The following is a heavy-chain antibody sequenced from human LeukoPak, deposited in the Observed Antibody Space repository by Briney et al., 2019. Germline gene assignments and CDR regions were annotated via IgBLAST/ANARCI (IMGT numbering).Heavy chain of an antibody. V-gene: IGHV4-39*01. Sequence: PSETLSLTCTVSGGSISSSSYYWGWIRQPPGKGLEWIGSIYYSGSTYYNPSLKSRVTISVDTPKNQFSLKLSSVTAADTAVYYCARQLGGWYGPNFDYWGQGTLVTVSS. CDR3: ARQLGGWYGPNFDY. CDR2: IYYSGST. CDR1: GGSISSSSYY. D-gene: IGHD6-19*01. J-gene: IGHJ4*02.